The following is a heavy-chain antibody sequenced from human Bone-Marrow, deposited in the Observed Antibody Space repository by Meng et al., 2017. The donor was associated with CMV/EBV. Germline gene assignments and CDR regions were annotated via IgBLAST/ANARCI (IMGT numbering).Heavy chain of an antibody. CDR3: ARDAQYYDFWSGYYTPLDY. D-gene: IGHD3-3*01. CDR1: GYTFTGYY. J-gene: IGHJ4*02. CDR2: INPNSGGT. Sequence: APVKVSCKASGYTFTGYYMHWVRQAPGQGLEWMGWINPNSGGTNYAQKFQGRVTMTRDTSISTAYMELSRLRSDDTAVYYCARDAQYYDFWSGYYTPLDYWGQGTLVTVSS. V-gene: IGHV1-2*02.